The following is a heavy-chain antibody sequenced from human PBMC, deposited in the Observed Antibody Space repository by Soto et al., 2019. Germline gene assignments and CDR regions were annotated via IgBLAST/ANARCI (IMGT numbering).Heavy chain of an antibody. CDR3: PPPGTNAAAGYYFDY. CDR1: GFSLGTRGVH. J-gene: IGHJ4*02. CDR2: IYWDDDK. D-gene: IGHD6-13*01. Sequence: SGPTLVNPTQTLTLTCTFSGFSLGTRGVHVGWIRQPPGKALEWLAIIYWDDDKRYSPSLKSRLTITKDTSKNQVVLTLTNMDPVDTATYYCPPPGTNAAAGYYFDYWGQANLVTSPQ. V-gene: IGHV2-5*02.